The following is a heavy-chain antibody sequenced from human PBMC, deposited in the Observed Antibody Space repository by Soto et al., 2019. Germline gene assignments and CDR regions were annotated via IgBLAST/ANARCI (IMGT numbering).Heavy chain of an antibody. Sequence: GGSLRLSCAASGFTFSSYAMSWVRQAPKKGMEWVSAISGSGGSTYYADSWKGRFTISRDNSKTTVYMQMNSLRTEDTAVYYCAKEGQPVVLPPPFFDYWGQGTLVTVSS. CDR3: AKEGQPVVLPPPFFDY. CDR2: ISGSGGST. J-gene: IGHJ4*02. V-gene: IGHV3-23*01. D-gene: IGHD6-13*01. CDR1: GFTFSSYA.